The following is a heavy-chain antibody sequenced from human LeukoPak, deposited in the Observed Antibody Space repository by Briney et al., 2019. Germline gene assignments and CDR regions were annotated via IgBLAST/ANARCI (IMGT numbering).Heavy chain of an antibody. J-gene: IGHJ4*02. V-gene: IGHV3-20*04. CDR1: GFTFDDYG. Sequence: VGSLRLSCAASGFTFDDYGMSWVRQAPGKGLEWVSGINWNGGSTGYADSVKGRFTISRDNAKNSLYLQMNSLRAEDTALYYCARDPRAYYDFWSGYEYYFDYWGQGTLVTVSS. CDR3: ARDPRAYYDFWSGYEYYFDY. CDR2: INWNGGST. D-gene: IGHD3-3*01.